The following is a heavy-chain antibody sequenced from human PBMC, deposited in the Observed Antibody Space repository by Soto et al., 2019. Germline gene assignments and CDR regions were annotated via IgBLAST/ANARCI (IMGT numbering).Heavy chain of an antibody. J-gene: IGHJ4*02. CDR3: ANENYDFWSGYSN. CDR1: GFTFSSYA. D-gene: IGHD3-3*01. V-gene: IGHV3-23*01. Sequence: GGSLRLSCAASGFTFSSYAMSWVRQAPGKGLEWVSAISGSGGSTYYADSVKGRFTISRDNSKNTLYLQMNSLGAEDTAVYYCANENYDFWSGYSNWGQGTLVTVSS. CDR2: ISGSGGST.